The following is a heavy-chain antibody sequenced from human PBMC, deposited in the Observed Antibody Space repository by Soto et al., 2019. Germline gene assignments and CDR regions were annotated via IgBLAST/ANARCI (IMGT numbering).Heavy chain of an antibody. D-gene: IGHD2-15*01. CDR3: AGSRGFGFDF. V-gene: IGHV1-18*01. J-gene: IGHJ4*02. Sequence: QVQLVQSGDELKKPGASVKVSCKASDYSFNSYGITWVRKAPGQGLEWMGWLSGDNGDIKYAQKFQGRVTMTTDMSTSTVYMELRSLSSDDTAVYFCAGSRGFGFDFWGQETLVTVSS. CDR1: DYSFNSYG. CDR2: LSGDNGDI.